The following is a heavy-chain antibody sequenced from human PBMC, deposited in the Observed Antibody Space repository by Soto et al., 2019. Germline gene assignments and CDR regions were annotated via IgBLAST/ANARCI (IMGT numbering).Heavy chain of an antibody. D-gene: IGHD2-2*01. J-gene: IGHJ6*02. Sequence: LSLTCTVSGGSISSYYWSWIWQPPGKGLEWIGYIYYSGSTNYNPSLKSRVTISVDTSKNQFSLKLSSVTAADTAVYYCAREMGYCSSTSCPSYYYFGMDVWGQGTTVTVSS. V-gene: IGHV4-59*01. CDR1: GGSISSYY. CDR3: AREMGYCSSTSCPSYYYFGMDV. CDR2: IYYSGST.